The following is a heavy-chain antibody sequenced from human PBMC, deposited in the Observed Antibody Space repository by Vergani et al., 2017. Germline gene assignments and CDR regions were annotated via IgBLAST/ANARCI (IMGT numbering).Heavy chain of an antibody. CDR3: ARVVGQVDDEGAFDI. Sequence: QVQLVQSGAEVKKPGASVKVSCKASGYTFTGYYMHWVRQAPGQGLEWMGWINPNSGGTNYAQKFQGRVTMTRDTSISTAYMALSRLRSDDTAVYYCARVVGQVDDEGAFDIWGQGTMVTVSS. CDR2: INPNSGGT. CDR1: GYTFTGYY. V-gene: IGHV1-2*02. J-gene: IGHJ3*02. D-gene: IGHD2-15*01.